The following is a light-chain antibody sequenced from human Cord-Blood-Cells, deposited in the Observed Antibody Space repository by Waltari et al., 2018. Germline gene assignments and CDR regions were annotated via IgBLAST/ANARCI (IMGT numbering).Light chain of an antibody. CDR2: DVS. CDR1: SSDVGGYNY. Sequence: QSALTQPAPVSGSPGQSITISCTGTSSDVGGYNYLSWYQQHPGKAPKLMIYDVSNRPSGVSNRFSGSKSGNTASLTISGLQAEDEADYYCSSYTSSSTWVFGGGTKLTVL. CDR3: SSYTSSSTWV. V-gene: IGLV2-14*01. J-gene: IGLJ3*02.